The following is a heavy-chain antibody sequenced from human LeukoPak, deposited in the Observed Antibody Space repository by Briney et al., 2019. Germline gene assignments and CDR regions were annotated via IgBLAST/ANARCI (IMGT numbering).Heavy chain of an antibody. J-gene: IGHJ3*02. CDR2: ISSSGSYI. Sequence: GGSLRLSCAASRFTFSSYSMNWVRQAPGKGLEWVSSISSSGSYIYYADSVKGRFTISRDNAKNSLYLQMNSLRAEDTAVYYCARRGPVTGTFDIWGQGTMVTVSS. V-gene: IGHV3-21*01. D-gene: IGHD1-14*01. CDR3: ARRGPVTGTFDI. CDR1: RFTFSSYS.